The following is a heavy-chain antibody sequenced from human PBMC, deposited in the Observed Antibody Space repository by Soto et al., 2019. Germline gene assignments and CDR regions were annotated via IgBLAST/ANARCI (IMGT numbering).Heavy chain of an antibody. J-gene: IGHJ4*02. CDR1: GFSLSTSGVG. CDR2: IYWDDDK. V-gene: IGHV2-5*02. D-gene: IGHD6-13*01. Sequence: QITLKESGPTLVKPTQTLTLTCTFSGFSLSTSGVGVGWIRQPPGKALEWLALIYWDDDKRYSPSLKSRLTITKDTSKNQVVLTMTNMDPVDTATYYCARNHKRIAAAGTGPMDYWGQGTLVTVSS. CDR3: ARNHKRIAAAGTGPMDY.